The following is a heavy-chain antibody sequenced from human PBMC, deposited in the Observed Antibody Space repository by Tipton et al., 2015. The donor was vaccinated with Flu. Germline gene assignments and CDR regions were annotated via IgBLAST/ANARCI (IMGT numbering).Heavy chain of an antibody. J-gene: IGHJ6*02. CDR2: IKEDGSEK. D-gene: IGHD2/OR15-2a*01. Sequence: GSLRLSCAISGFTFSDSWMTWVRQTPGRGLEWVANIKEDGSEKYYVDSVKGRFTISRDNSKNTLYLQMGSLRADDMAVYYCARGMNSGLVDVWGQGTTVTVSS. V-gene: IGHV3-7*01. CDR1: GFTFSDSW. CDR3: ARGMNSGLVDV.